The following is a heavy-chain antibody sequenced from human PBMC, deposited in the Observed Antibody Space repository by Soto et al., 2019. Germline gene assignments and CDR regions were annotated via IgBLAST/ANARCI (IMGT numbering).Heavy chain of an antibody. CDR3: ARMTTVVTSVDAFDDY. CDR1: GGTFSSYA. Sequence: GASVKVSCKASGGTFSSYAISWVRQAPGQGLEWMGGIIPIFGTANYAQKFQGRVTITADESTSTAYMELSSLRSEDTAVYYCARMTTVVTSVDAFDDYWGQGTLVTVSS. V-gene: IGHV1-69*13. D-gene: IGHD4-17*01. CDR2: IIPIFGTA. J-gene: IGHJ4*02.